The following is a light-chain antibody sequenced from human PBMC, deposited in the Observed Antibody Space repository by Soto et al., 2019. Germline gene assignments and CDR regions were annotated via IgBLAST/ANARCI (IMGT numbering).Light chain of an antibody. CDR2: DVS. J-gene: IGLJ2*01. CDR1: SSDVGAYNY. CDR3: SSYTTSSPLV. V-gene: IGLV2-14*01. Sequence: QSALTQPASVSGSPGQSITISCTGTSSDVGAYNYVSWYQQHPGKAPKLMIYDVSNRPSGVSIRFSGSKSGDTASLTISGLQAEDEADYYCSSYTTSSPLVFGGGTKVTVL.